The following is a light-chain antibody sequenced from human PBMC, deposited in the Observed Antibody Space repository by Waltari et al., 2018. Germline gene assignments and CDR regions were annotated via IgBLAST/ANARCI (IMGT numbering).Light chain of an antibody. J-gene: IGLJ3*02. Sequence: SYELTHPPSVSVSPGHTARITRPGAAFPHQHAYWYRQTSGQAPVLVIYEDNKRPSGIPERISGSNSGAVATLTITGAQVEDEADYYCYSTDYTGNYWVFGGGTKLTVL. CDR2: EDN. V-gene: IGLV3-10*01. CDR3: YSTDYTGNYWV. CDR1: AFPHQH.